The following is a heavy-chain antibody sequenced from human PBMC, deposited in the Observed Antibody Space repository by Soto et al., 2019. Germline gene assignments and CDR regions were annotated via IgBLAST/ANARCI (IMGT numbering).Heavy chain of an antibody. CDR1: GFTLSANY. V-gene: IGHV3-53*01. J-gene: IGHJ5*02. Sequence: EVQLVESGGGLIQPGGSLRLSCAASGFTLSANYMSWVRQAPGKGLEWVSVIYSDDSTYYADSVKGRFTISRENSKNTLFLQMNSLRAEDTAVYYCARSYSTSLNWFDPWGQGTLVSVSS. CDR3: ARSYSTSLNWFDP. D-gene: IGHD2-2*01. CDR2: IYSDDST.